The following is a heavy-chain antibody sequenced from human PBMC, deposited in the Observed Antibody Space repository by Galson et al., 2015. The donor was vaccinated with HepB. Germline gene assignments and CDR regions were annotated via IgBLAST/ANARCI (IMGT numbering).Heavy chain of an antibody. J-gene: IGHJ3*02. CDR2: ISSSSSYT. CDR1: GLTFSDYY. V-gene: IGHV3-11*06. CDR3: AREAVGGGYDKDDAAFDI. D-gene: IGHD5-12*01. Sequence: SLRLSCAASGLTFSDYYMSWIRQAPGKGLEWVSYISSSSSYTNYADSVKGRFTISRDNAKNSLYLQMNSLRAEDTAVYYCAREAVGGGYDKDDAAFDIWGQGTMVTVSS.